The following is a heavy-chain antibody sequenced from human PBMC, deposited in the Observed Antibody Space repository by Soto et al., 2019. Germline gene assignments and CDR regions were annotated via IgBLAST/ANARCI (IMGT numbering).Heavy chain of an antibody. J-gene: IGHJ4*02. V-gene: IGHV3-73*01. Sequence: EVQLVESGGGLVQPGGSLKLSCAASGFTFSGSAMHWVRQASGKGLEWVGRIRNKANSYATAYGASVKGRFTISRDDSKNTAYLQMNGLETEDTAVYYCTGRLWFGELSSYSYFDYWGQGTLVTVSS. CDR3: TGRLWFGELSSYSYFDY. CDR1: GFTFSGSA. CDR2: IRNKANSYAT. D-gene: IGHD3-10*01.